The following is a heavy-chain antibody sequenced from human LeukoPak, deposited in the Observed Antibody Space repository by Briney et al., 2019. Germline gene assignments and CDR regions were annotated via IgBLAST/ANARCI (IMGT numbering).Heavy chain of an antibody. D-gene: IGHD3-10*01. CDR2: IVPVYGTT. V-gene: IGHV1-69*06. CDR3: ARGGPHGSGSLLGFDF. CDR1: GDPLSGYA. Sequence: ASVKVSCKASGDPLSGYAINWVRQAPGQGLEWMGGIVPVYGTTNFAQRFLGRVTITADKSTSTVYMELNSLRSTDTALYFCARGGPHGSGSLLGFDFWGQGTLVTVSS. J-gene: IGHJ4*02.